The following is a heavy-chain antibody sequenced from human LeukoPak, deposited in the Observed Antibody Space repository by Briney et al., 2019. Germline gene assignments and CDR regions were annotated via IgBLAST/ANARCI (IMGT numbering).Heavy chain of an antibody. Sequence: AASVKVSCKASGYTFTSYAMHWVRQSPGQRLEWMGWINAGNGNTKYSQKFQGRVTITRDTSASTAYMELSSLRSEDTAVYYCARVIVVVPAAYFDPWGQGTLVTVSS. J-gene: IGHJ5*02. CDR2: INAGNGNT. CDR1: GYTFTSYA. CDR3: ARVIVVVPAAYFDP. D-gene: IGHD2-2*01. V-gene: IGHV1-3*01.